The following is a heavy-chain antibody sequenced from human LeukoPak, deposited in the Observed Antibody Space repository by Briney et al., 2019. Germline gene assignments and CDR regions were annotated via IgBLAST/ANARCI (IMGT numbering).Heavy chain of an antibody. D-gene: IGHD6-19*01. CDR2: IIPIFGTA. Sequence: GASVKVSCKASGGTFSSYAISWVRQAPGQGLEWMGGIIPIFGTANYAQKFQGRVTITADESTGTAYMELSSLRSEDTAVYYCAREGEMIAVAGNLLFDYWGQGTLVTVSS. J-gene: IGHJ4*02. CDR3: AREGEMIAVAGNLLFDY. V-gene: IGHV1-69*13. CDR1: GGTFSSYA.